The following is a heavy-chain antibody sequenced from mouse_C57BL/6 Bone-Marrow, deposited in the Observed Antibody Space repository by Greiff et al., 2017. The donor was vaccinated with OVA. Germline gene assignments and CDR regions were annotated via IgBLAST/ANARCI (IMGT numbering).Heavy chain of an antibody. CDR1: GFSLSTFGMG. D-gene: IGHD4-1*01. V-gene: IGHV8-8*01. Sequence: LKESGPGILQPSQTLSLTCSFSGFSLSTFGMGVGWIRQPSGKGLEWLAHIWWDDDKYYNPALKSRLTISKDTSKNQVFLKIASVDTADTATYYCARRANWDGYFDVWGTGTTVTVSS. CDR3: ARRANWDGYFDV. J-gene: IGHJ1*03. CDR2: IWWDDDK.